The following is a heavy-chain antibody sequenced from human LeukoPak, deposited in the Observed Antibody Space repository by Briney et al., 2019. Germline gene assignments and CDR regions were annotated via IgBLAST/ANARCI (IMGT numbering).Heavy chain of an antibody. V-gene: IGHV3-30*04. CDR1: GFTFSSYA. Sequence: GGSLRLSCAASGFTFSSYAMHWVRQAPGKGLERVAVISYDGSNKYYADSVKGRFTISRDNSKNTLYLQMNSLRAEDTAVYYCASPYSSGWKFDYWGQGTLVTVSS. J-gene: IGHJ4*02. CDR2: ISYDGSNK. CDR3: ASPYSSGWKFDY. D-gene: IGHD6-19*01.